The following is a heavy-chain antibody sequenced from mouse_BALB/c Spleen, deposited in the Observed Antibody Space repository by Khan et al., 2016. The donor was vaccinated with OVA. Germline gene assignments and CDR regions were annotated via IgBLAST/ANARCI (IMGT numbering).Heavy chain of an antibody. CDR1: GFTFSDYY. D-gene: IGHD2-3*01. CDR3: AREGDDGGLAY. J-gene: IGHJ3*01. Sequence: EVELVESGGGLVQPGGSLTLSCPTSGFTFSDYYMYWVRQTPEKRLEWVAYISNRGSTTYYPDTVRGRFPISRANAKNTLYLQMSRLKSEDTAMYYCAREGDDGGLAYWGQGTLVTVSA. CDR2: ISNRGSTT. V-gene: IGHV5-12*02.